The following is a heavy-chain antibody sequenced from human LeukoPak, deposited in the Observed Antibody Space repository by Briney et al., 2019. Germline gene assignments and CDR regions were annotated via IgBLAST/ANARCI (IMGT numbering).Heavy chain of an antibody. V-gene: IGHV4-34*01. CDR3: ATRWLQLRYFDY. CDR2: INHSGST. J-gene: IGHJ4*02. CDR1: GGSFSGYY. D-gene: IGHD5-24*01. Sequence: PSETLSLTCAVYGGSFSGYYWSWIRQPPGKGLEWIWEINHSGSTNYNPSLKSRVTISVDTSKNQFSLKLSSVTAADTAVYYCATRWLQLRYFDYWGQGTLVTVSS.